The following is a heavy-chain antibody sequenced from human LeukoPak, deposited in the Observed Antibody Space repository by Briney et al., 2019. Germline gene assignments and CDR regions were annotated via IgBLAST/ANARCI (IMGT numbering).Heavy chain of an antibody. Sequence: ASVKVSCKASGYTFTSYYMHWVRQAPGQGLEWMGIINPSGGSTSYAQKFQGRVTMTRDTSTSTVYMELSSLRSEDTAVYYCARDQGIAVAGTRYYGMDVWGQGTTVTVSS. CDR2: INPSGGST. CDR1: GYTFTSYY. D-gene: IGHD6-19*01. J-gene: IGHJ6*02. V-gene: IGHV1-46*01. CDR3: ARDQGIAVAGTRYYGMDV.